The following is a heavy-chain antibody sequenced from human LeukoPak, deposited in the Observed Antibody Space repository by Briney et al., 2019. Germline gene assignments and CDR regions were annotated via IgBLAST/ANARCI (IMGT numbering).Heavy chain of an antibody. Sequence: GGSLRLSCTASGFTFGDYAMSWVRQAPGKGLEWVGFIRSKAYGGTTEYAASVKGRLTISRDDSKSIAYLQMNSLKTEDTAVYYCTAGAQWLARWGQGTLVTVSS. CDR1: GFTFGDYA. V-gene: IGHV3-49*04. D-gene: IGHD6-19*01. CDR3: TAGAQWLAR. J-gene: IGHJ4*02. CDR2: IRSKAYGGTT.